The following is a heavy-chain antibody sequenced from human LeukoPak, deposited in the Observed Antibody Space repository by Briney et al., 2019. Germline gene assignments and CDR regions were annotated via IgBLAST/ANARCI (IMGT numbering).Heavy chain of an antibody. CDR1: GYSISSGYY. D-gene: IGHD4-11*01. Sequence: SETLSLTCTVSGYSISSGYYWGWIRQPPGKGLEWIGSIYHSGSTYYNPSLKSRVTISVDRSKNQFSLKLSSVTAAGTAVYYCARMTTAKPSDWGQGTLVTVSS. CDR2: IYHSGST. V-gene: IGHV4-38-2*02. CDR3: ARMTTAKPSD. J-gene: IGHJ4*02.